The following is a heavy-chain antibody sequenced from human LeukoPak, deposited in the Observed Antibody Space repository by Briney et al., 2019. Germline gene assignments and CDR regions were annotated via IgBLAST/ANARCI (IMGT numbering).Heavy chain of an antibody. D-gene: IGHD6-19*01. CDR2: ISSSSSYI. CDR3: ARADTSYSSGWEGIDY. J-gene: IGHJ4*02. V-gene: IGHV3-21*01. Sequence: GGSLRLSCAASGFTFSSYSMNWVHQAPGKGLEWVSSISSSSSYIYYADSVKGRFTISRDNAKNSLYLQMNSLRAEDTAVYYCARADTSYSSGWEGIDYWGQGTLVTVSS. CDR1: GFTFSSYS.